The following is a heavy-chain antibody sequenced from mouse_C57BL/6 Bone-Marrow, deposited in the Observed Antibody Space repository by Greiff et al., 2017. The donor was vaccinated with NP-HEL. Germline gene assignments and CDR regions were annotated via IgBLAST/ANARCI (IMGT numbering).Heavy chain of an antibody. D-gene: IGHD2-12*01. CDR2: ISYSGST. J-gene: IGHJ2*01. CDR3: ARDAVYDDFDY. CDR1: GYSITSGYD. V-gene: IGHV3-1*01. Sequence: EVKLQESGPGMVKPSQSLSLTCTVTGYSITSGYDWHWIRHFPGNKLEWMGYISYSGSTNYNPSLKSRISITHDTSKNHFFLKLNSVTTEDTATYYCARDAVYDDFDYWGQGTTLTVSS.